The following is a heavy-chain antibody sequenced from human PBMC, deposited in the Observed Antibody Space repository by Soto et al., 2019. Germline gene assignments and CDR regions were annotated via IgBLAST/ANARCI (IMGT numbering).Heavy chain of an antibody. CDR3: TLRGDSYDY. CDR1: GCTFSGSA. J-gene: IGHJ4*02. D-gene: IGHD5-18*01. Sequence: EVQLEESGGGLVQPGGSLKLSCAASGCTFSGSAMHWVRQASGKGLEWVGRIRSKANSYATAYAASVKGRFTISRDDSKNTAYLQMNSLKTEDTAVYYCTLRGDSYDYWGQGTLVTVSS. V-gene: IGHV3-73*02. CDR2: IRSKANSYAT.